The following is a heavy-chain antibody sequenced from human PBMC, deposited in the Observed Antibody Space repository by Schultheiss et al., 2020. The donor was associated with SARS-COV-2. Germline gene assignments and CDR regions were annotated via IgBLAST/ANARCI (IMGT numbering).Heavy chain of an antibody. D-gene: IGHD5-18*01. CDR1: GFTFSSYA. CDR2: ISYDGSNK. V-gene: IGHV3-30*04. J-gene: IGHJ4*02. CDR3: AREGYLDSEN. Sequence: GGSLRLSCAASGFTFSSYAMHWVRQAPGKGLEWVAVISYDGSNKYYADSVKGRFTISRDNAKNSLYLQMNSLRAEDTAVYYCAREGYLDSENWGQGTLVTVSS.